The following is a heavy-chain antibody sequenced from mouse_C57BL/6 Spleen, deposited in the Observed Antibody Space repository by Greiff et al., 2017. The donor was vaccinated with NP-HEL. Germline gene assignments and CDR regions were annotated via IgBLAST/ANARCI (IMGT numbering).Heavy chain of an antibody. V-gene: IGHV5-4*01. J-gene: IGHJ1*03. CDR3: ARVSITTVVANWYFDV. D-gene: IGHD1-1*01. CDR1: GFTFSSYA. CDR2: ISDGGSYT. Sequence: EVQGVESGGGLVKPGGSLKLSCAASGFTFSSYAMSWVRQTPEKRLEWVATISDGGSYTYYPDNVKGRFTISRDNAKNNLYLQMSHLKSEDTAMYYCARVSITTVVANWYFDVWGTGTTVTVSS.